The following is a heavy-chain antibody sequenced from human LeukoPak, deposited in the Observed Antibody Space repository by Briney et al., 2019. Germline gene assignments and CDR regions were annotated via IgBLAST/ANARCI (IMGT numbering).Heavy chain of an antibody. CDR1: GFTFSTCA. Sequence: GGTLRLSCAASGFTFSTCAMAWVRQAPGKGLEWVSAVSGNSDSMHYADSVKGRFTISRDNSRNTLLLQMNTLRGDDTAMYYCAKANRVATRAYESWGQGTLSPSPQ. V-gene: IGHV3-23*01. D-gene: IGHD5-12*01. J-gene: IGHJ5*02. CDR2: VSGNSDSM. CDR3: AKANRVATRAYES.